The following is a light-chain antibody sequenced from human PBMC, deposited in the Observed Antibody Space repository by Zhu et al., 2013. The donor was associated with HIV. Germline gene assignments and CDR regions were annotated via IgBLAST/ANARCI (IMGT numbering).Light chain of an antibody. J-gene: IGKJ1*01. Sequence: EIVLTQSPGTLSLSPGESATLSCRASQSVSSSHLAWYQQKPGQAPRLLIYGVSSRATGIPDRFSGSGLGQTSVSPSADWSLKYFAVYYCHQYGYSPRTFGPRDQGGN. CDR1: QSVSSSH. CDR3: HQYGYSPRT. CDR2: GVS. V-gene: IGKV3-20*01.